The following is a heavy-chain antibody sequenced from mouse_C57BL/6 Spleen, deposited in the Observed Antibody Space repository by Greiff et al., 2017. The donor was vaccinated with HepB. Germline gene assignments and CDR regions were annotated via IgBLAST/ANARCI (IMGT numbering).Heavy chain of an antibody. CDR3: ARNEDWDGGWFAY. V-gene: IGHV2-6*02. Sequence: VMLVESGPGLVAPSQSLSITCTVSGFSLTSYGVHWVRQPPGKGLEWLVVIWSDGSTTYNSALKSRLSISKDNSKSQVFLKMNSLQTDDTAMYYCARNEDWDGGWFAYWGQGTLVTVSA. CDR1: GFSLTSYG. J-gene: IGHJ3*01. CDR2: IWSDGST. D-gene: IGHD4-1*01.